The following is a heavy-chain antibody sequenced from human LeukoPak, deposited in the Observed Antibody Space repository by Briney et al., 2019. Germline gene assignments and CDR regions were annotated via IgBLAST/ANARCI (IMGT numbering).Heavy chain of an antibody. V-gene: IGHV1-24*01. Sequence: ASVKVSCKVSGYTLTELSMHWVRQAPGKGLEWMGGFDPEDGETIYAQKFQGRVTMTEDTSTDTACMELSSLRSEDTAVYYCATVGREYYYYYMDVWGKGTTVTVSS. J-gene: IGHJ6*03. CDR2: FDPEDGET. D-gene: IGHD3-10*01. CDR1: GYTLTELS. CDR3: ATVGREYYYYYMDV.